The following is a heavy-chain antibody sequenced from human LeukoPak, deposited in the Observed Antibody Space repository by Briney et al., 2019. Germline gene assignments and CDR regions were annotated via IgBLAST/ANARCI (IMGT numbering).Heavy chain of an antibody. CDR3: AKAEGAYSYYYMDV. CDR1: GVIFSEYW. V-gene: IGHV3-30*02. J-gene: IGHJ6*03. Sequence: GGALRPSRAASGVIFSEYWMDWGRHGPSQGVGGGGFIRYDGSNKYYADSVKGRFTISRDNSKNTLYLQMKSLRAEDTAVYYCAKAEGAYSYYYMDVWGKGTTVTISS. CDR2: IRYDGSNK.